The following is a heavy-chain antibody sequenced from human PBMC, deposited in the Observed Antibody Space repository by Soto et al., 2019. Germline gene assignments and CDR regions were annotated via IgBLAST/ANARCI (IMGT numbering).Heavy chain of an antibody. V-gene: IGHV1-18*01. D-gene: IGHD5-12*01. CDR2: ISAYNGNT. J-gene: IGHJ4*02. CDR3: ARGPGVWLRFYYFDY. CDR1: GYTFTSYG. Sequence: GASVKVSCKASGYTFTSYGISWVRQAPGQGLEWMGWISAYNGNTNYAQKLQGRVTMTTDTSTSTAYMELRSLRSDDTAVYYCARGPGVWLRFYYFDYWGQGTLVTVSS.